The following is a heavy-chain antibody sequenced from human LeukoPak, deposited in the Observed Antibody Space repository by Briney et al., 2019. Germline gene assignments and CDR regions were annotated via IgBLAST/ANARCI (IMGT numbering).Heavy chain of an antibody. D-gene: IGHD3-10*01. J-gene: IGHJ6*03. CDR3: ARRAYYYGSGSYQHYYYYYMDV. Sequence: SETLSLTCTVSGGSISSSSYYWGWIRQPPGKGLEWIGSIYYSGSTYYNPSLKSRVTISVDTSKNQFSLKLSSVTAADTAVYYCARRAYYYGSGSYQHYYYYYMDVWGKGTTVTVPS. CDR2: IYYSGST. CDR1: GGSISSSSYY. V-gene: IGHV4-39*01.